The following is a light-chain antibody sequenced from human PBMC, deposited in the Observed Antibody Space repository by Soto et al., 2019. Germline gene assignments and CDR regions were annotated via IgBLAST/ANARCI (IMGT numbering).Light chain of an antibody. J-gene: IGLJ1*01. V-gene: IGLV2-14*03. CDR3: SSYASSSTLDV. Sequence: QSALTQPASVSGSPGQSITISFTGTSSDVGDYNYVSWFQQHPGKAPKLMIYDVSNRPSGVSNRFSGSKSGNTASLTISGIQAEDEADYYCSSYASSSTLDVFGTGTKLTVL. CDR1: SSDVGDYNY. CDR2: DVS.